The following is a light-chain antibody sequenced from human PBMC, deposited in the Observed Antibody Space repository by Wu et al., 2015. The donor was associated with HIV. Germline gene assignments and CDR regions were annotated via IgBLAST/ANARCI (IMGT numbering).Light chain of an antibody. CDR2: GAS. J-gene: IGKJ2*03. CDR1: QSVSSY. V-gene: IGKV3-15*01. Sequence: EIVMTQSPATLSVSPGEGVTLSCRASQSVSSYLAWYQQTPGQAPRLLIYGASTRATGVPARFSGSGSGTEFTLTISSLQSEDFAVYYCQQYNNWPLYSFGQGTKLEIK. CDR3: QQYNNWPLYS.